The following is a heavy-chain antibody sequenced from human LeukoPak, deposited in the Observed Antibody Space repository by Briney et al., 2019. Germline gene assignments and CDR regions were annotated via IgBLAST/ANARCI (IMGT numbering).Heavy chain of an antibody. CDR1: GFTFSSYS. Sequence: GGSLRLSCAASGFTFSSYSMNWVRQAPGKGLEWVSYISSSSSTIYYADSVKGRFTISRDNAKNSLYLQMNSLRAEDTAVYYCARDGRRSSSWRVYYYYYYYMDVWGKGPTVTVSS. D-gene: IGHD6-13*01. J-gene: IGHJ6*03. CDR2: ISSSSSTI. CDR3: ARDGRRSSSWRVYYYYYYYMDV. V-gene: IGHV3-48*01.